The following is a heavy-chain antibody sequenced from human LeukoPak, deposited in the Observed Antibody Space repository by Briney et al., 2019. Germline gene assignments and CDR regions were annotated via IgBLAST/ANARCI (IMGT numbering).Heavy chain of an antibody. CDR1: GDSISSSY. V-gene: IGHV4-4*07. J-gene: IGHJ3*02. CDR3: ARMPVPIHDAFDI. Sequence: SETLSLTCTVSGDSISSSYWGWIRQSAGKGLEYIGRLYVNGSPNSNPSLKSRVTMSLDTSKNQFSLKMTSVTAADSAIYFCARMPVPIHDAFDIWGQGTAVMVSS. CDR2: LYVNGSP. D-gene: IGHD2-2*01.